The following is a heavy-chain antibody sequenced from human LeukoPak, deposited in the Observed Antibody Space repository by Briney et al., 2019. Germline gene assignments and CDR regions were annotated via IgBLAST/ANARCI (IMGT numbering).Heavy chain of an antibody. J-gene: IGHJ4*02. CDR1: GGSISSYY. CDR3: ARDRGSPAKYYFDY. CDR2: IYYSGST. Sequence: SETLSLTCTVSGGSISSYYWSWIRQPPGKGLEWIGYIYYSGSTNYNPSLKSRVTISVDTSKNQFSLKLSSVTAADTAVYYCARDRGSPAKYYFDYWGQGTLGTVSS. V-gene: IGHV4-59*01. D-gene: IGHD1-26*01.